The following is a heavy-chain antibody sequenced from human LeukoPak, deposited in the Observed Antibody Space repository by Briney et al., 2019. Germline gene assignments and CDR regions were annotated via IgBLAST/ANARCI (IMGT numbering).Heavy chain of an antibody. Sequence: GGSLRLSCAASGFTFSSYSMNWVRQAPGKGLEWVSSISSSSSYIYYADSVKGRFTISRDNAKNSLYLQMNSLRAEDTAVYYCARVTVGSNVAARPLDYWGLGTLVTVSS. V-gene: IGHV3-21*01. CDR3: ARVTVGSNVAARPLDY. CDR1: GFTFSSYS. D-gene: IGHD6-6*01. J-gene: IGHJ4*02. CDR2: ISSSSSYI.